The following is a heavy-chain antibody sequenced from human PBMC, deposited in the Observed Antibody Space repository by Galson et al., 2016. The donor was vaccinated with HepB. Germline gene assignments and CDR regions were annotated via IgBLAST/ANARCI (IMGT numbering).Heavy chain of an antibody. D-gene: IGHD2-15*01. V-gene: IGHV4-34*01. CDR3: AGGTKCRGGRCFWFDP. CDR2: INHSGGT. J-gene: IGHJ5*02. CDR1: SGSFSGYY. Sequence: SETLSLTCGVYSGSFSGYYWIWIRQPPGRGLEWIGEINHSGGTNYNPSLKSRVTISADTFKNQFSLHLSSVTAADTAGYYCAGGTKCRGGRCFWFDPWGQGTLVTVSS.